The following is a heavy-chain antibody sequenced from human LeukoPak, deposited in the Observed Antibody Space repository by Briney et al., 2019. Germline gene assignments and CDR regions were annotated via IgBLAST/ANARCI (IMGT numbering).Heavy chain of an antibody. CDR3: ARRFDSSGHPVFYYYMDV. V-gene: IGHV1-18*01. J-gene: IGHJ6*03. CDR2: ISAYNGNT. CDR1: GYTFTSYG. D-gene: IGHD3-22*01. Sequence: ASVKVSCKASGYTFTSYGISWVRQAPGQGLEWMGWISAYNGNTNYAQKLQGRVTMTTDTSTSTAYMELRSLRSDDTAVYYCARRFDSSGHPVFYYYMDVWGKGTTVTVSS.